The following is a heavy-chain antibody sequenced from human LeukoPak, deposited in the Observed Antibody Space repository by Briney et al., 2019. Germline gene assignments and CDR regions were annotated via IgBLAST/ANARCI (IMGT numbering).Heavy chain of an antibody. D-gene: IGHD7-27*01. V-gene: IGHV1-46*01. J-gene: IGHJ6*03. CDR2: IKPSDGAT. CDR3: AREQRGGLSWNWGGLFASYYTYYYMDV. CDR1: GYTFTMYY. Sequence: ASVKVSCKASGYTFTMYYIHWVRQAPGQGLEWMGMIKPSDGATTYAQRFQGRVTMTKDMSTTTVYMDLRGPRFEDTAVYFWAREQRGGLSWNWGGLFASYYTYYYMDVWGRGTTVTVSS.